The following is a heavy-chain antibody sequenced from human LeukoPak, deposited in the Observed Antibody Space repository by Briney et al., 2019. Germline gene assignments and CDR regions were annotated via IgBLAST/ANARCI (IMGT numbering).Heavy chain of an antibody. J-gene: IGHJ4*02. D-gene: IGHD6-25*01. CDR2: INGGGSST. V-gene: IGHV3-74*01. CDR1: GFTFSTYW. CDR3: ARDSGAAADTFDY. Sequence: PGGSLRLSCAASGFTFSTYWMHRGRQVPGKGLVWVSRINGGGSSTSYADSVKGRFTISRDNAKNTLYLQMNSLRAEDTAVYYCARDSGAAADTFDYWGQGTLVTVSS.